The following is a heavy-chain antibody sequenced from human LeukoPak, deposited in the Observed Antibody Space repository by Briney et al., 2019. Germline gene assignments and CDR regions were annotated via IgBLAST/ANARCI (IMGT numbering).Heavy chain of an antibody. V-gene: IGHV7-4-1*02. Sequence: ASVKVSCKASGYTYTSYAMNWVRQAPGQGLEWMGWINTNTGNPTYAQGFTGRFVFSLDTSVSTAYLQISSLKAEDTAVYYCARGFVVVVPAAPMDYYGMDVWGQGTTVTVSS. CDR2: INTNTGNP. J-gene: IGHJ6*02. CDR3: ARGFVVVVPAAPMDYYGMDV. CDR1: GYTYTSYA. D-gene: IGHD2-2*01.